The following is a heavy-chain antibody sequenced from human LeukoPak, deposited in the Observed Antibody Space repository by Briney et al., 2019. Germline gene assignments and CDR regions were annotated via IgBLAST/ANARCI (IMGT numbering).Heavy chain of an antibody. V-gene: IGHV1-69*04. J-gene: IGHJ4*02. D-gene: IGHD1-1*01. CDR1: GGTFSSYA. Sequence: SVKVSCKASGGTFSSYAISWVRQAPGQGLEWTGRIIPILGIANYAQKFQGRVTITADKSTSTAYMELSSLRSEDTAVYYCARTPTGSLDYWGQGTLVTVSS. CDR2: IIPILGIA. CDR3: ARTPTGSLDY.